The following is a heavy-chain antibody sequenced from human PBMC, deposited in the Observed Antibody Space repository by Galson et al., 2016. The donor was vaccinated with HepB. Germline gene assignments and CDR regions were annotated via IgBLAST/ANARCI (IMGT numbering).Heavy chain of an antibody. D-gene: IGHD6-13*01. CDR3: ARKGAAAAGYALDV. Sequence: SLRLSCAASGFTFSDSYMSWIRQAPGKGLEWVSYISSSSSYTYYADSVKDRFTISRDNAKNSLYRQMGSLRVEDTAVYYCARKGAAAAGYALDVWGQGTTVTVSS. CDR2: ISSSSSYT. J-gene: IGHJ6*02. CDR1: GFTFSDSY. V-gene: IGHV3-11*06.